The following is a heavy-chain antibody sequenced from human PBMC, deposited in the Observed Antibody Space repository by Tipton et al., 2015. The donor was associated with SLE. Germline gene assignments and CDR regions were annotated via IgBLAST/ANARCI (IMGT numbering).Heavy chain of an antibody. V-gene: IGHV4-39*07. CDR2: IYYSGCT. CDR1: GGSISSSSYY. J-gene: IGHJ4*02. Sequence: TLSLTCTVSGGSISSSSYYWGWIRQPPGKGLEWIGSIYYSGCTYYNPSLKSRVTISVDTSKNQFSLKLSSVTAADTAVYYCARSMRVGSEDYWGQGTLVTVSS. D-gene: IGHD6-19*01. CDR3: ARSMRVGSEDY.